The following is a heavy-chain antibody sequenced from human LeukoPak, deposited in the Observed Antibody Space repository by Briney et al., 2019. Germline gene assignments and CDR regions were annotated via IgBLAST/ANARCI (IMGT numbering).Heavy chain of an antibody. CDR1: GFTFSHYG. J-gene: IGHJ4*02. V-gene: IGHV3-33*06. CDR3: AKVVQYTASTGTGLDY. Sequence: PGGSLRLSCAASGFTFSHYGMHWVRQAPGKGLDWVAVIWYDGSYKYCADSVKGRFTISRDNSKNTLYLQMNSLRAEDTAIYFCAKVVQYTASTGTGLDYWGQGTLVTVSS. CDR2: IWYDGSYK. D-gene: IGHD6-13*01.